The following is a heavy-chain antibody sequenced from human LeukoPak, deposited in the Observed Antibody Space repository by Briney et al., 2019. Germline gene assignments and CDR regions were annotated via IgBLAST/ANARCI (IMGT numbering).Heavy chain of an antibody. J-gene: IGHJ4*02. D-gene: IGHD3-22*01. CDR1: GFTFSNYA. CDR2: ISSSSSSI. CDR3: ARGAYYYED. Sequence: GGSLRLSCAASGFTFSNYAMHWVRQAPGKGREWGSYISSSSSSIYYAASVKGRFTISRDNAKNSLYLQMNSLRAEDTAVYYCARGAYYYEDWGQGTLVTVSS. V-gene: IGHV3-48*01.